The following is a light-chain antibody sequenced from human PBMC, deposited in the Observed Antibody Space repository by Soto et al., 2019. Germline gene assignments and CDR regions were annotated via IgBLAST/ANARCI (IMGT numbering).Light chain of an antibody. Sequence: DIQMTQSPSSLSASVGDRVTITCRASENIIGYLTWYQQKSGKSPRVLIYSASNLQSGVPLRFSGTGSGTDFTLTIARLEPEDFATYYCQQTFGTPRTFGQGTKVQI. V-gene: IGKV1-39*01. CDR3: QQTFGTPRT. J-gene: IGKJ1*01. CDR2: SAS. CDR1: ENIIGY.